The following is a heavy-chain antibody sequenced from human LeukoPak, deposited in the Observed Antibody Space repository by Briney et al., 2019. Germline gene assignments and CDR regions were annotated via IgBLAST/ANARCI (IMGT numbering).Heavy chain of an antibody. CDR3: ARKVYHRFDY. CDR1: GFTFSSYA. J-gene: IGHJ4*02. Sequence: GGSLRLSCAASGFTFSSYAMTWVRQAPGKGLEWVSAISTSGDNTYYADSVRGRFTISRDNSKNTLYLQMNSLRADDTAVYYCARKVYHRFDYWGQGTLVTVSS. V-gene: IGHV3-23*01. CDR2: ISTSGDNT. D-gene: IGHD2-2*01.